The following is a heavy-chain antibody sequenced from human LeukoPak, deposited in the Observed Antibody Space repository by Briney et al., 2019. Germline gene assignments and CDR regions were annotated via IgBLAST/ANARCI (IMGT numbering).Heavy chain of an antibody. CDR3: AIDISHIVVVVATLNY. D-gene: IGHD2-15*01. CDR1: GFTFSSYG. J-gene: IGHJ4*02. V-gene: IGHV3-30*03. CDR2: ISYDGDNE. Sequence: GGSLRLSCAASGFTFSSYGMHWVRQAPGKGLEWMAVISYDGDNEYYADSVKGRFTISRDNSTNTLYLQMNSLRADDTAMYYCAIDISHIVVVVATLNYWGQGTLVTVSS.